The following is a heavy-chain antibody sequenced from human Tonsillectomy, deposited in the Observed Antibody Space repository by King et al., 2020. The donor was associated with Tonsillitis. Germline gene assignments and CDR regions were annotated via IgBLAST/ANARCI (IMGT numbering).Heavy chain of an antibody. CDR2: IWYDGSNK. V-gene: IGHV3-33*08. J-gene: IGHJ3*02. Sequence: VQLVESGGGVVQPGRSLRLSCAASGFTFSNYGMHWVRQAPGKGLEWVAVIWYDGSNKYHADYVKGRFTISRDNSKNTLYLQMNSLRAEDTAVYYCARDKTVVTGDAFDIWGQGTMVTVSS. CDR1: GFTFSNYG. CDR3: ARDKTVVTGDAFDI. D-gene: IGHD4-23*01.